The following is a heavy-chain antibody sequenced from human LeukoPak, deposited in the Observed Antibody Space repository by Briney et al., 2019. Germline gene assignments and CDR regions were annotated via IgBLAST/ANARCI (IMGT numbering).Heavy chain of an antibody. J-gene: IGHJ4*02. CDR2: INYSRST. D-gene: IGHD3-10*01. V-gene: IGHV4-34*01. Sequence: PSETLSLTCASYGGSFSGYYWSWIRQPPGKGLEWIGEINYSRSTNYNPSLKSRVTISVDTSKSQFSLKLNSMIAADTAVYYCARGRAFFGELFYFDYWGQGTLVAVSS. CDR3: ARGRAFFGELFYFDY. CDR1: GGSFSGYY.